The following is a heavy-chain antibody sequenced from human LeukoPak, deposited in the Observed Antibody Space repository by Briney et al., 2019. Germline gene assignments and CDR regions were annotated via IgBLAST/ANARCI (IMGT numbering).Heavy chain of an antibody. CDR1: GFTFSIYE. CDR2: ISSSGSTI. V-gene: IGHV3-48*03. CDR3: ALTMVRGAIDFDY. Sequence: GGSLRLSCAASGFTFSIYEMNWVRQAPGKGLEWVSYISSSGSTIYYADSVKGRFTISRDNAKNALYLQMNSLRAEDTAVYYCALTMVRGAIDFDYWGQGTLVTVSS. D-gene: IGHD3-10*01. J-gene: IGHJ4*02.